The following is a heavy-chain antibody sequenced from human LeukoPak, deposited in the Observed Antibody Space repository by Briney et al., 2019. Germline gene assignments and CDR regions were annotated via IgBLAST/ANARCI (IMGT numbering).Heavy chain of an antibody. CDR2: ISGSGGST. J-gene: IGHJ6*03. CDR3: AKDYGGNSKYYYYYYMDV. V-gene: IGHV3-23*01. Sequence: GGSLRLSCAASGFTFSSYSMNWVRQAPGKGLEWVSAISGSGGSTYYADSVKGRFTISRDNSKNTLYLQMNSLRAEDTAVYYCAKDYGGNSKYYYYYYMDVWGKGTTVTVSS. CDR1: GFTFSSYS. D-gene: IGHD4-23*01.